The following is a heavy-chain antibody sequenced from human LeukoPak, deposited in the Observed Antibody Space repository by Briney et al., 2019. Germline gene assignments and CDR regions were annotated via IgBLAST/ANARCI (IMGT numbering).Heavy chain of an antibody. Sequence: ASVKVSCKASGGTFSSYAISWVRQAPGQGLEWTGRIIPILGIANYAQKFQGRATITADKSTSTAYMELSSLRSEDTAVYYCARLHCSSTSCYPRYWGQGTLVTVSS. CDR2: IIPILGIA. V-gene: IGHV1-69*04. J-gene: IGHJ4*02. CDR1: GGTFSSYA. CDR3: ARLHCSSTSCYPRY. D-gene: IGHD2-2*01.